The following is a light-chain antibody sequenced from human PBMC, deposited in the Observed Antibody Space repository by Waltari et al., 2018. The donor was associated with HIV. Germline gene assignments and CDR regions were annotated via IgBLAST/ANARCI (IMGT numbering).Light chain of an antibody. CDR3: QQRSNWTLT. J-gene: IGKJ4*01. CDR1: QSVSSY. V-gene: IGKV3-11*01. CDR2: DAS. Sequence: EIVLTQSPATLSLSPGERATLSRRASQSVSSYLAWYQQKPGQAPRLLIYDASNRATGIPARFSGSGSGTDFTLTISSLEPEDFAVYYCQQRSNWTLTFGGGTKVEIK.